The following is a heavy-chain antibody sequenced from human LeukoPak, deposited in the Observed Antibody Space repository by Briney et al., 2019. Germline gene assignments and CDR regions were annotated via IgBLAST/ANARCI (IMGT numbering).Heavy chain of an antibody. J-gene: IGHJ4*02. CDR1: GVTFTTYW. CDR3: AARYGSGSYY. D-gene: IGHD3-10*01. V-gene: IGHV3-7*03. CDR2: IKQDGTEK. Sequence: GESLRLSCAASGVTFTTYWMSWVRQAPGKGLEWVANIKQDGTEKYFVDSVKGRFTISRDNSKNTLYLQMNSLRGDDTAIYYCAARYGSGSYYWGQGTLVTVSS.